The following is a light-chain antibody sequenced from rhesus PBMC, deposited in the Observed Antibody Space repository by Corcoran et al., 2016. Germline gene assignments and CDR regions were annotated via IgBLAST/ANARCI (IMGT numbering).Light chain of an antibody. V-gene: IGKV1-33*01. CDR3: QQTYSSPWT. J-gene: IGKJ1*01. CDR1: QGIRNA. Sequence: DIQMTQSPSSLSASVGDKVIITCRASQGIRNALVWYQQKPGKAPKILIYDASNLENGVPSRFSGSRSAIDFTLTISSLQPEDFATYFCQQTYSSPWTFGQGTKVEI. CDR2: DAS.